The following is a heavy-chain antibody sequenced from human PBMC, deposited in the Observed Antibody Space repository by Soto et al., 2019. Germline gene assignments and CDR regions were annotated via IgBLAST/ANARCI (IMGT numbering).Heavy chain of an antibody. D-gene: IGHD5-12*01. V-gene: IGHV1-3*01. CDR3: ARGRWVATPAAYYLDY. CDR1: GYTFTGYA. CDR2: INAGNGKT. Sequence: QVQLVQSGAEVKKPGASVKVSCKASGYTFTGYAMHWVRQAPGQRLESLGWINAGNGKTKYPQKFQGRVTITRDTSASTAYMELSSLTSEDTAVYYCARGRWVATPAAYYLDYWGQGTLVTVSS. J-gene: IGHJ4*02.